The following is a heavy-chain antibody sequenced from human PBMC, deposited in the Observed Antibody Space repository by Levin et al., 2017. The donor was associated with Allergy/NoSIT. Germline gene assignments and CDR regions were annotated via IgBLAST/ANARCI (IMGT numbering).Heavy chain of an antibody. CDR3: AKDVVFGTSSWSLDF. CDR1: GFSFRSFG. V-gene: IGHV3-30*18. Sequence: GGSLRLSCAASGFSFRSFGMHWVRQAPGKGLEWVAVISYDGRDKYYADSVKGRFTISRDNTKNTLYLQMNSLRSEDAAVYYCAKDVVFGTSSWSLDFWGQGTLVTVSS. CDR2: ISYDGRDK. J-gene: IGHJ4*02. D-gene: IGHD6-13*01.